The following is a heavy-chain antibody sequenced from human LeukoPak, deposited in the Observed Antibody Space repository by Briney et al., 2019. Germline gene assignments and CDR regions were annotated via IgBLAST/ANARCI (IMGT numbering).Heavy chain of an antibody. CDR2: IHYSGDT. D-gene: IGHD6-19*01. J-gene: IGHJ1*01. V-gene: IGHV4-31*03. Sequence: SQTLSLTCTVSGGSITSGDFYWRWIRQHPGKGLEWIGDIHYSGDTYYNPSLKGRLTISLDTSKNQFSLKLTSVTAADTAVYYCARSPSIVVAGTPEFFQHWGQGTLVTVSS. CDR3: ARSPSIVVAGTPEFFQH. CDR1: GGSITSGDFY.